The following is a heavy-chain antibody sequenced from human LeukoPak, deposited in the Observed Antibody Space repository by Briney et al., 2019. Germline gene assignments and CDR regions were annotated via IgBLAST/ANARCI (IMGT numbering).Heavy chain of an antibody. J-gene: IGHJ6*03. CDR3: ARGDDYYMDV. CDR1: GGSISSGPYF. CDR2: IWPSGST. V-gene: IGHV4-30-2*06. Sequence: SQTLSLTCSVSGGSISSGPYFWSWIRQSPGQGLEWIGYIWPSGSTNYNPSLKSRVTISVDRSENQFSLKLSSVTAADTAVYYCARGDDYYMDVWGKGTTVTVSS.